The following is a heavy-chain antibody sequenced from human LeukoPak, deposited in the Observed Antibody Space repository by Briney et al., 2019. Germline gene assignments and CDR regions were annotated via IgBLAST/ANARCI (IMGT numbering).Heavy chain of an antibody. CDR2: ISYDGSNK. CDR1: GFTSSSYA. J-gene: IGHJ6*02. V-gene: IGHV3-30-3*01. Sequence: GGSLRLSCAASGFTSSSYAMHWVRQAPGKGLEWVAVISYDGSNKYYADSVKGRFTISRDNSKNTLYLQMNSLRAEDTAVYYCARTRGLAGTGALPTYYYYYGMDVWGQGTTVTVSS. D-gene: IGHD6-13*01. CDR3: ARTRGLAGTGALPTYYYYYGMDV.